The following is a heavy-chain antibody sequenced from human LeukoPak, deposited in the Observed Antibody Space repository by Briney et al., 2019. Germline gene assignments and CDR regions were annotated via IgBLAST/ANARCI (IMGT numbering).Heavy chain of an antibody. CDR1: RFTFSSYG. J-gene: IGHJ4*02. Sequence: PGGSLRLSCAASRFTFSSYGMHWVRQAPGKGLEWLTVISYDGKYKYYADSVKGRFTISRDNSKNTLFLQMNTLREDDTALYYCAKDEWGVWSNGAFDYWGQGTLVTVSS. D-gene: IGHD1-26*01. CDR3: AKDEWGVWSNGAFDY. CDR2: ISYDGKYK. V-gene: IGHV3-30*18.